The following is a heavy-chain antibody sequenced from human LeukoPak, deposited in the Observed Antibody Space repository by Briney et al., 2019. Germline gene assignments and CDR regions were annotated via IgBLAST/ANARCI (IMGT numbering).Heavy chain of an antibody. D-gene: IGHD2-2*01. CDR1: GFTFSGYW. J-gene: IGHJ4*02. V-gene: IGHV3-74*01. CDR3: ARVGYCSGTSCSISFDN. CDR2: INSDGSST. Sequence: GGSLRLSCAASGFTFSGYWMHWVRQAPGKGLVWVSRINSDGSSTNYADSVKGRFTISRDNAKNTLYLQMNSLRAEYTAIYYCARVGYCSGTSCSISFDNWGQGTLVTVSS.